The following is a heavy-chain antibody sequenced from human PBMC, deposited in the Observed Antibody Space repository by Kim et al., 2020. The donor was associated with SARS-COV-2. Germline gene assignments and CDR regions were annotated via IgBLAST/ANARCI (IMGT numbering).Heavy chain of an antibody. CDR2: IKSKTDGGTT. V-gene: IGHV3-15*01. CDR1: GFTFSNAW. D-gene: IGHD6-19*01. CDR3: TTRAVRGYYYYGMDV. Sequence: GGSLRLSCAASGFTFSNAWMSWVRQAPGKGLEWVGRIKSKTDGGTTDYAAPVKGRFTISRDDSKNTLYLQMNSLKTEDTAVYYCTTRAVRGYYYYGMDVWGQGTTVTVSS. J-gene: IGHJ6*02.